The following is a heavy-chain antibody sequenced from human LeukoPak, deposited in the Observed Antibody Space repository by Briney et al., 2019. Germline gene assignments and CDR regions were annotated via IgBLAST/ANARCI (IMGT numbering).Heavy chain of an antibody. Sequence: PGRSLRLSCAASGFTFDDYAMHWVRQAPGKGLEWVSGISWNSGSIGYADSVKGRFTISRDNAKNSLYLQMNSLRDDDTGIYYCAKYSGYNLEYWGQGTLVTVSP. J-gene: IGHJ4*02. CDR3: AKYSGYNLEY. D-gene: IGHD5-24*01. CDR2: ISWNSGSI. V-gene: IGHV3-9*01. CDR1: GFTFDDYA.